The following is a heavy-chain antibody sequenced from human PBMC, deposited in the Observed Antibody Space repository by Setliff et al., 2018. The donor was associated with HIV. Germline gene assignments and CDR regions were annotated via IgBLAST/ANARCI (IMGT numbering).Heavy chain of an antibody. CDR1: GGSISSSSYY. Sequence: PSETLSLTCTVSGGSISSSSYYWGWIRQPPGKGLEWIGSIYYSGSTYYNPSLKSRVTISVDTSKNQFSLKLSSVTAADTAVYYCARYPPYSSGWYDPHDAFDIWGQGTMVTVSS. CDR2: IYYSGST. D-gene: IGHD6-19*01. CDR3: ARYPPYSSGWYDPHDAFDI. V-gene: IGHV4-39*01. J-gene: IGHJ3*02.